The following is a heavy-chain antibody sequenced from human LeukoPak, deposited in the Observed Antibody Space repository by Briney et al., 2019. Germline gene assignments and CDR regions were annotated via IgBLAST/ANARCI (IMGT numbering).Heavy chain of an antibody. Sequence: SETLSLTCAVSGGSISSGGYSWSWIRQPPGKGLERIGYIYHSGSTYYNPSLKSRVTISVDRSKNQFSLKLSSVTAADTAVYYCARGTAMVRGAFDIWGQGTMVTVSS. D-gene: IGHD5-18*01. CDR1: GGSISSGGYS. CDR3: ARGTAMVRGAFDI. V-gene: IGHV4-30-2*01. J-gene: IGHJ3*02. CDR2: IYHSGST.